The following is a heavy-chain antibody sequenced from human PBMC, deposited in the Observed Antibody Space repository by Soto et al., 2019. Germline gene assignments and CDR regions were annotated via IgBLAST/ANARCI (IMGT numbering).Heavy chain of an antibody. J-gene: IGHJ6*02. CDR3: ARHIPYHGKDV. CDR2: IRNKVNSYTT. D-gene: IGHD2-21*01. CDR1: GFTSSDHY. Sequence: PGGSLRLSCAASGFTSSDHYMDWVRQATGKGLEWVGRIRNKVNSYTTEYAASVKGRFTVSRDDSKNSVYLQMNSLKTEDTAVYYCARHIPYHGKDVWGQGTTATVSS. V-gene: IGHV3-72*01.